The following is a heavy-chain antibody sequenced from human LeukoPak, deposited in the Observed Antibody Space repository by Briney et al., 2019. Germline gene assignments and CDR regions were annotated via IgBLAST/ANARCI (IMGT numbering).Heavy chain of an antibody. CDR3: ARWNYDILTGYPHYFDY. CDR1: GGSFSGYY. J-gene: IGHJ4*02. CDR2: INHSGST. Sequence: SETLSLTCAVYGGSFSGYYWSWIRQPPGKGLEWIGEINHSGSTNYNPSHKSRVTISVDTSKNQFSLKLSSVTAADTAVYYCARWNYDILTGYPHYFDYWGQGTLVTVSS. V-gene: IGHV4-34*01. D-gene: IGHD3-9*01.